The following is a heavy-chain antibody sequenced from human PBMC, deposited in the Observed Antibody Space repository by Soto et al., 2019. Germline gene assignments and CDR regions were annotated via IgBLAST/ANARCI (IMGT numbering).Heavy chain of an antibody. V-gene: IGHV4-59*01. CDR3: ARDGGGIAPWVEFDP. CDR1: GGSISSYY. Sequence: SETLSLTCTVSGGSISSYYWSWIRQPPGKGLEWIGYIYYSGSTNYNPSLKSRVTISVDTSKNQFSLKLSSVTAADTAVYYCARDGGGIAPWVEFDPWGQGTLVTVSS. CDR2: IYYSGST. J-gene: IGHJ5*02. D-gene: IGHD6-13*01.